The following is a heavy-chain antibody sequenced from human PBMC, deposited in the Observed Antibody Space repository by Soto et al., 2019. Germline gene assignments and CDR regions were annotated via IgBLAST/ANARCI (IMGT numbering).Heavy chain of an antibody. CDR1: GDSISSNNNY. CDR3: GRISSHGDYAY. J-gene: IGHJ4*02. CDR2: ISYSGAT. V-gene: IGHV4-30-4*01. Sequence: SETLSLTCTVSGDSISSNNNYWSWIRQPPGEGLEWIGFISYSGATSYSPSLKSRVAISLDTSKNQFSLKLSSVTAADTAVYYCGRISSHGDYAYWGQGTLVNVS. D-gene: IGHD4-17*01.